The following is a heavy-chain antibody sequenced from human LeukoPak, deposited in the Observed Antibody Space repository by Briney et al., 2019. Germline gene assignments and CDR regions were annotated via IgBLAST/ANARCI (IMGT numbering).Heavy chain of an antibody. CDR2: IYYSGST. CDR1: GGSISSYY. Sequence: KSSETLSLTCTVSGGSISSYYWSWIRQPAGKGLEWIGYIYYSGSTNYNPSLKSRVTISVDTSKNQFSLKLSSVTAADTAVYYCARAGGSGSYYYYFDYWGQGTLVTVSS. V-gene: IGHV4-59*01. D-gene: IGHD6-19*01. CDR3: ARAGGSGSYYYYFDY. J-gene: IGHJ4*02.